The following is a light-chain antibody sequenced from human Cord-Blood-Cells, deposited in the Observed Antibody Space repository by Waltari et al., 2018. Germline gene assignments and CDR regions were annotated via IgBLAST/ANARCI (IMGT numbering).Light chain of an antibody. CDR2: DVS. CDR1: SSDVGGYNY. V-gene: IGLV2-14*01. CDR3: SSYTSSSNVV. J-gene: IGLJ2*01. Sequence: QSALTQPASVSGSPGQSITISCTGTSSDVGGYNYVSWYQQHPGKAPKLMIYDVSKRPSGVSNRFSGSKSGYTASLTISGLQAEDEADYYCSSYTSSSNVVFGGGTKLTVL.